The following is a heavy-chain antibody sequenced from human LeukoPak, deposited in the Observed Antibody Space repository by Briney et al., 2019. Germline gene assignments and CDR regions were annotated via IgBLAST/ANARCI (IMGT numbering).Heavy chain of an antibody. CDR1: GFTFSSYE. V-gene: IGHV3-48*03. D-gene: IGHD3-10*01. Sequence: GGSLRLSCAASGFTFSSYEMNWVRQAPGKGLEWVSYISSSGSTIYYADSVKGRFTISRDNAKNSLYLQMNSLRAEDTAVYYCARGIWFGTFDYWGQGALVTVSS. CDR3: ARGIWFGTFDY. CDR2: ISSSGSTI. J-gene: IGHJ4*02.